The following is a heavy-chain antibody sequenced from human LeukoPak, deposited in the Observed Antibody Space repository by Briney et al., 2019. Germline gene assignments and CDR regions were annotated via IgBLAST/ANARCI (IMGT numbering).Heavy chain of an antibody. J-gene: IGHJ5*02. CDR3: ARSGSYQNNWFDP. CDR1: GYTFTGYY. CDR2: INPNSGGT. D-gene: IGHD1-26*01. V-gene: IGHV1-2*02. Sequence: ASVKVSCKASGYTFTGYYMHWARQAPGQGLEWMGWINPNSGGTNYAQKFQGRVTMTRDTSISTAYMELSRLRSDDTAVYYCARSGSYQNNWFDPWGQGTLVTVSS.